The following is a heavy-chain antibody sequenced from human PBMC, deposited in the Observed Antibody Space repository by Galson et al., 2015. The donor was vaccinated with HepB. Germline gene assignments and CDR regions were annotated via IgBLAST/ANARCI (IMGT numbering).Heavy chain of an antibody. J-gene: IGHJ4*02. CDR1: GFSLSTNEVG. CDR3: AHSVRGPLDY. CDR2: IYWDDDK. Sequence: PALVKPTQTLTLTCTFSGFSLSTNEVGVGWIRQPPGKALEWLGFIYWDDDKRYSPSMKSRVSITKDTSKNQVVLIMTNMDPVDTATYYCAHSVRGPLDYWGRGTVVTVS. D-gene: IGHD3/OR15-3a*01. V-gene: IGHV2-5*02.